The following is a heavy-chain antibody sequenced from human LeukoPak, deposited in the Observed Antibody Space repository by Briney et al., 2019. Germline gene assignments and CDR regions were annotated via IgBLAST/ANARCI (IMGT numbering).Heavy chain of an antibody. CDR1: GGSISSSSYY. CDR3: ARRRYYDGSGYLE. V-gene: IGHV4-39*01. Sequence: SETLSLTCTVSGGSISSSSYYWGWIRQPPGKGLEWIGSIYYSGSTYYNPSLKSRVTISVDTSKNQFSLKLSSVTAADTAVYYCARRRYYDGSGYLEWGQGTLLSVSS. CDR2: IYYSGST. J-gene: IGHJ1*01. D-gene: IGHD3-22*01.